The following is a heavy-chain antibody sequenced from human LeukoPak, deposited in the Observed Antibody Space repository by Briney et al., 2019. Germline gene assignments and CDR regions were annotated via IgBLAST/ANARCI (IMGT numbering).Heavy chain of an antibody. CDR1: GGSFSSPNYY. J-gene: IGHJ4*02. CDR3: AREDYNFL. Sequence: SETTSLTCTVSGGSFSSPNYYWSWIRQPAGKGLEWIGRIYTTGFTNYHPSLKSRVTVSIDTSKNQFYLKLTSMTAADTAVYYCAREDYNFLWGQGTLVTVSS. V-gene: IGHV4-61*02. CDR2: IYTTGFT. D-gene: IGHD3-3*01.